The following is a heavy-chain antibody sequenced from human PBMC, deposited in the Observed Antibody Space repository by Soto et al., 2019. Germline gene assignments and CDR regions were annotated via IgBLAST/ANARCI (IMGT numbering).Heavy chain of an antibody. CDR1: GGTFSSYT. Sequence: SVKVSCKASGGTFSSYTISWVRQAPGQGLEWMGRIIPILGIANYAQKFQGRATITADKSTSTAYMVLSSLRSEDTAVYYCARSSSIAVAYDYWGQGTLVTVSS. V-gene: IGHV1-69*02. CDR3: ARSSSIAVAYDY. CDR2: IIPILGIA. D-gene: IGHD6-19*01. J-gene: IGHJ4*02.